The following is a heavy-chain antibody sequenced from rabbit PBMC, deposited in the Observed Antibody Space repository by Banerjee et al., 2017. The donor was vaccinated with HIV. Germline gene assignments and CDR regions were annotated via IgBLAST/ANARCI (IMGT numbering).Heavy chain of an antibody. J-gene: IGHJ4*01. D-gene: IGHD6-1*01. CDR2: IYSGSSGST. V-gene: IGHV1S40*01. Sequence: QSLEESGGDLVKPGASLTLTCTASGFSFSSSYWICWVRQAPGKRPEWIACIYSGSSGSTYYASWAKGRFTISKTSSTTVTLQMTSLTAADTATYFCARSAGYAGYGYANYFNLWGPGTLVTVS. CDR3: ARSAGYAGYGYANYFNL. CDR1: GFSFSSSYW.